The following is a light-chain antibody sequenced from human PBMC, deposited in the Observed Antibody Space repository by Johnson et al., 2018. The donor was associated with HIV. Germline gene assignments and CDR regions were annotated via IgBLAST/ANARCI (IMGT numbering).Light chain of an antibody. CDR1: SSNIGNHH. CDR2: DNN. Sequence: QSVLTQPPSVSAAPGQMVSISCSGSSSNIGNHHVSWFQKLPGTAPKLLIYDNNKRPSGIPDRFSGSKSGTSATLGITGLQTGDEADYYCGTWDTSLSDAYVFGTGTKVTVL. J-gene: IGLJ1*01. V-gene: IGLV1-51*01. CDR3: GTWDTSLSDAYV.